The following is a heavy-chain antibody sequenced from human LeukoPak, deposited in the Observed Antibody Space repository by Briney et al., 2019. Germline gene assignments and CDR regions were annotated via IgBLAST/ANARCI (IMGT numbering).Heavy chain of an antibody. D-gene: IGHD3-22*01. Sequence: SETLSLTCAVYGGSFSGYYWSWIRQPPGKGLEWIGEINHSGSTNYNPSLKSRVTISVDTSKNQFSLKLSSVTAADMAVYYCARTDYYDSSGVDYWGQGTLVTVSS. CDR1: GGSFSGYY. V-gene: IGHV4-34*01. CDR3: ARTDYYDSSGVDY. J-gene: IGHJ4*02. CDR2: INHSGST.